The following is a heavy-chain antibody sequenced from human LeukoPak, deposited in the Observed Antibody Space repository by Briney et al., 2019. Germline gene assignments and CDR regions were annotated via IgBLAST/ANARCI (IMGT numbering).Heavy chain of an antibody. CDR3: ARVYDILTGSYYFDY. Sequence: LSLTCTVSGGSISSYYWSWIRQAPGKGLEWVSYISSSGSTIYYADSVKGRFTISRDNAKNSLYLQMNSLRAEDTAVYYCARVYDILTGSYYFDYWGQGTLVTVSS. CDR2: ISSSGSTI. CDR1: GGSISSYY. V-gene: IGHV3-11*01. D-gene: IGHD3-9*01. J-gene: IGHJ4*02.